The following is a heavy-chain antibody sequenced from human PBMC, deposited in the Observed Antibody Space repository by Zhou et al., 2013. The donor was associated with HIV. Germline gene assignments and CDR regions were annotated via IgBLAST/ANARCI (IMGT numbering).Heavy chain of an antibody. D-gene: IGHD3-22*01. CDR1: GYTFTSYG. CDR2: ISGYNGHT. V-gene: IGHV1-18*01. Sequence: QVQVVQSGPEMKRPGSSVKVSCKTSGYTFTSYGISWLRQAPGHGLEWLGWISGYNGHTNYAQKLHVRVSLTTDASTSTAYMELRSLTSDDTAVYYCARVPKTEYYYDTRGYYFVYWGQGTLVTVSS. J-gene: IGHJ4*02. CDR3: ARVPKTEYYYDTRGYYFVY.